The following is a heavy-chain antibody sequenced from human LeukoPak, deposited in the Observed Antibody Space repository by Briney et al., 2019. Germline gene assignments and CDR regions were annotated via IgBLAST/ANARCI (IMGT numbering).Heavy chain of an antibody. D-gene: IGHD2-2*02. V-gene: IGHV3-21*01. Sequence: GGSLRLSCAASGFTFSSYSMNWVRQAPGKGLEWVSSISSSSSYIYYADSVKGRFTISRDNAKNSLYLQMNSLRAEDTAVYYCARALVPAAIKADAFGIWGQGTMVTVSS. J-gene: IGHJ3*02. CDR2: ISSSSSYI. CDR3: ARALVPAAIKADAFGI. CDR1: GFTFSSYS.